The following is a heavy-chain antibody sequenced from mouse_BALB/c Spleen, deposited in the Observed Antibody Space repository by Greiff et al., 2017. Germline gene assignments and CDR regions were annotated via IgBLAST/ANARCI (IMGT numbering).Heavy chain of an antibody. CDR3: AREGNYVRGYFDV. V-gene: IGHV5-17*02. CDR1: GFTFSSFG. Sequence: EVHLVESGGGLVQPGGSRKLSCAASGFTFSSFGMHWVRQAPEKGLEWVAYISSGSSTIYYADTVKGRFTISRDNPKNTLFLQMTSLRSEDTAMYYCAREGNYVRGYFDVWGAGTTVTVSS. CDR2: ISSGSSTI. J-gene: IGHJ1*01. D-gene: IGHD2-1*01.